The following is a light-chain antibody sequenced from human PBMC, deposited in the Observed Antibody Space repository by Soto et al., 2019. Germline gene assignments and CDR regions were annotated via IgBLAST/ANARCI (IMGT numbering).Light chain of an antibody. CDR3: QQYRRSPYT. CDR2: GTS. V-gene: IGKV3-20*01. CDR1: EHIGNTF. J-gene: IGKJ2*01. Sequence: EIVLTQSPGTLSLSPGERATLSCRASEHIGNTFLAWYQHKPGQAPRLLIYGTSSRAAGIPDRFSGSGSGTDFTLSVSRLEPEDSAVFYCQQYRRSPYTFGQGTKLEIK.